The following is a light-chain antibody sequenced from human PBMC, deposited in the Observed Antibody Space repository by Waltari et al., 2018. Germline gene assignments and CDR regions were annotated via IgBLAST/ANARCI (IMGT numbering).Light chain of an antibody. CDR2: VGS. Sequence: IVMTQSPVSLTVTPGEPASISCRSSQSLLDSNGYNYLDWYLQKPGQSPQILIYVGSNRASGVPDRFSGSGSGTDFTLKISRVEAEDAGVYYCMEALQSVTFGQGTRLEIK. CDR1: QSLLDSNGYNY. V-gene: IGKV2-28*01. CDR3: MEALQSVT. J-gene: IGKJ5*01.